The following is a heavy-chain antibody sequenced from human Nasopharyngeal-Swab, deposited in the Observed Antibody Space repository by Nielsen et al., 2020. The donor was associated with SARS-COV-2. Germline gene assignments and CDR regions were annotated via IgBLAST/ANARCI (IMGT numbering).Heavy chain of an antibody. D-gene: IGHD5-18*01. V-gene: IGHV3-30*03. Sequence: GESLKISCAASGFTFSSSGMHWVRQAPGKGLEWVAVISYDGSNEYYADSVKGRFTISRDNSKNTLYLQMNSLRAEDTAVYYCARGTAMASFDYWGQGTLVTVSS. CDR2: ISYDGSNE. CDR3: ARGTAMASFDY. J-gene: IGHJ4*02. CDR1: GFTFSSSG.